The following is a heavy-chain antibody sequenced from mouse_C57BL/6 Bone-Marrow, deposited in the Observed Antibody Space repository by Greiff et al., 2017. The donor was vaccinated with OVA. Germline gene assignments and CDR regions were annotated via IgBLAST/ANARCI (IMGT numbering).Heavy chain of an antibody. J-gene: IGHJ4*01. D-gene: IGHD2-4*01. CDR2: ISNGGGST. Sequence: EVNVVESGGGLVQPGGSLKLSCAASGFTFSDYYMYWVRQTPEKRLEWVAYISNGGGSTYYPDTVKGRFTISRDNAKNTLYLQMSRLKSEDTAMYYCARRGYDYDEGYYAMDYWGQGTSVTVSS. V-gene: IGHV5-12*01. CDR3: ARRGYDYDEGYYAMDY. CDR1: GFTFSDYY.